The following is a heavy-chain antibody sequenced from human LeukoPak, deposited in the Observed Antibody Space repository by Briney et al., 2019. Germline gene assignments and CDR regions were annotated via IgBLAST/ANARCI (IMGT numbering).Heavy chain of an antibody. D-gene: IGHD3-3*01. CDR3: ARAARITIFGVVIITLDY. J-gene: IGHJ4*02. CDR2: INPNSGGT. CDR1: GYTFTGYY. Sequence: ASVKVSCKASGYTFTGYYMHWVRQAPRQGLEWMGWINPNSGGTNYAQKFQGRVTMTRDTSISTAYMELSRLRSDDTAVYYCARAARITIFGVVIITLDYWGQGTLVTVSS. V-gene: IGHV1-2*02.